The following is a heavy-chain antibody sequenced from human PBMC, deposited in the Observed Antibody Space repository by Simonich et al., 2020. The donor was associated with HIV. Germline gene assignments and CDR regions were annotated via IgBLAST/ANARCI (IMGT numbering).Heavy chain of an antibody. CDR1: VDTFIDYY. V-gene: IGHV1-69-2*01. CDR2: VDPEDGET. Sequence: EVQLVQSGAEAKKPGAAVKISCKVSVDTFIDYYIHWVQQAPGKGLEWMGRVDPEDGETIYSEKFQDRVTISADTSTDTAYMELSSLRSEDTAVYYCARRTEDYFDYWGQGTLVTVSS. CDR3: ARRTEDYFDY. J-gene: IGHJ4*02.